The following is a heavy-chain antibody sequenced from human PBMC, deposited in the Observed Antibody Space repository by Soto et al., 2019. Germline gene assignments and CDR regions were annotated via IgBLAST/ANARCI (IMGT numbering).Heavy chain of an antibody. Sequence: QLQLQESGSGLVKPSQTLSLTCAVSGGSISGGVYSWSWIRQPPGKGLEWIGYIYHSGTTYYNPSLKSQVTISVSRCKHQFSLRLRYVTAAYRAVYYCTIAHYGYYGYVMDVWGQGTTVTVSS. CDR3: TIAHYGYYGYVMDV. CDR2: IYHSGTT. J-gene: IGHJ6*02. CDR1: GGSISGGVYS. V-gene: IGHV4-30-2*01. D-gene: IGHD4-17*01.